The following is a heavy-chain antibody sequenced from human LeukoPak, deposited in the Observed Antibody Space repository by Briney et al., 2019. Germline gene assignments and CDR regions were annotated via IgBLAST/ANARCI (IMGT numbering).Heavy chain of an antibody. D-gene: IGHD2-15*01. V-gene: IGHV1-18*01. J-gene: IGHJ4*02. CDR1: GYTFTSYG. Sequence: ASVKVSCKASGYTFTSYGISWVRQAPGQGLVWMGWISAYNGNTNYAQKLQGRVTMTTDTSTSTAYMGLRSLRSDDTAVYYCAREGYCSGGSCYDYWGQGTLVTVSS. CDR3: AREGYCSGGSCYDY. CDR2: ISAYNGNT.